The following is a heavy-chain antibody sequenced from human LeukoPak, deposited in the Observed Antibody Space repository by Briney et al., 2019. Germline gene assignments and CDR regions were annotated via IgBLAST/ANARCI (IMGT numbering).Heavy chain of an antibody. Sequence: GGSLRLSCAASGFTFDDYAMHWVRQAPGKGLEWVSGISWNSGSIGYADSVKGRFTISRDNAKNSLNLQMNSLRAEDMAVYYCARDPYSGSYGDYYYYYMDVWGKGTTVTISS. D-gene: IGHD1-26*01. J-gene: IGHJ6*03. CDR2: ISWNSGSI. V-gene: IGHV3-9*03. CDR3: ARDPYSGSYGDYYYYYMDV. CDR1: GFTFDDYA.